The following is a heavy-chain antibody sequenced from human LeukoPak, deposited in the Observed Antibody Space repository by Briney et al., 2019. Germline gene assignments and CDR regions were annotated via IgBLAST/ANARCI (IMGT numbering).Heavy chain of an antibody. D-gene: IGHD2-2*01. Sequence: ASVKDSCKASRYTLTSYYMHWVRQAPGQGLEWMGWVNPNSGGTNYAQKFQGRVTMTRDTSISTAYMELSRLRSDDTAVYYCARDNCSSTSCYDDYWGQGTLVTVSS. J-gene: IGHJ4*02. V-gene: IGHV1-2*02. CDR3: ARDNCSSTSCYDDY. CDR2: VNPNSGGT. CDR1: RYTLTSYY.